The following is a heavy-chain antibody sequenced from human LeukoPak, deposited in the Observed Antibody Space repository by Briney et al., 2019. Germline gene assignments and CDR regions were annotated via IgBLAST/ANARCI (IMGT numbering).Heavy chain of an antibody. CDR3: ARRRYYDGSGYLE. J-gene: IGHJ1*01. V-gene: IGHV4-39*01. CDR1: GDSVSRSDYY. Sequence: SETLSLTCSVSGDSVSRSDYYWDWIRQPPGKGLEWIGTIYYSGRTYYSPSLKSRVTISVDPSNNQFSLNLRSVTAADMAVYYCARRRYYDGSGYLEWGQGTLLSVSS. D-gene: IGHD3-22*01. CDR2: IYYSGRT.